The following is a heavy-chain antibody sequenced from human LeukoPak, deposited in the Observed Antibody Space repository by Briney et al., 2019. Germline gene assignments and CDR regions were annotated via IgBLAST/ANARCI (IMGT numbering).Heavy chain of an antibody. Sequence: GGSLRLSCAASGFTFSDLYMDWVRQAPGKGLEWVARIKNKANSYITEYAASVRGRFTVSRDDSMNSVYLQMNSLKTEDTAVYYCARGHCTGGSCQIDYYYGLDVWGQGTTVTVSS. V-gene: IGHV3-72*01. CDR3: ARGHCTGGSCQIDYYYGLDV. J-gene: IGHJ6*02. CDR2: IKNKANSYIT. CDR1: GFTFSDLY. D-gene: IGHD2-8*02.